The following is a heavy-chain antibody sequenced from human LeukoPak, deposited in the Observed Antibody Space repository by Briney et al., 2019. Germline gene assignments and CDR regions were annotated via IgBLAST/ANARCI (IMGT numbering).Heavy chain of an antibody. CDR2: IFYTGST. D-gene: IGHD6-19*01. CDR1: GGSISSSSYY. Sequence: PSETLSLTCTVSGGSISSSSYYWGWIRQPPGKGLVWIGSIFYTGSTYYNPSLKSRVTISVDTSKSQFSLRLSSVTAADTALYYCARFPYNRGWYVDYWGQGSLVTVSS. J-gene: IGHJ4*02. CDR3: ARFPYNRGWYVDY. V-gene: IGHV4-39*01.